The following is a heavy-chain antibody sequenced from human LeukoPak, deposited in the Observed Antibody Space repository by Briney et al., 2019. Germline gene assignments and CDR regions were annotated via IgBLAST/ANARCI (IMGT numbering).Heavy chain of an antibody. Sequence: SETLSLTCTVSGGSISSYYWSWIRQPPGKGLEWIGYIYYSGSTNYNPSLKSRVTISVDTSKNQFSLKLSSVTAADTAVYYCARELATYYYGSGAHNWFDPWGQGTLVTVSS. CDR3: ARELATYYYGSGAHNWFDP. D-gene: IGHD3-10*01. J-gene: IGHJ5*02. V-gene: IGHV4-59*01. CDR1: GGSISSYY. CDR2: IYYSGST.